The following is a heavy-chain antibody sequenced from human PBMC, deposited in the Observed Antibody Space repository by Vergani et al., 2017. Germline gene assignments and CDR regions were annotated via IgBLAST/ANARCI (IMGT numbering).Heavy chain of an antibody. CDR1: GYTFTSYA. CDR3: AREVLLWFGELGY. D-gene: IGHD3-10*01. CDR2: INTGNGNT. Sequence: QVQLVQSGAEVKKPGASVKVSCKASGYTFTSYAMHWVRQAPGQRLEWMGWINTGNGNTKYSQKFQGRVTITRDTSASTAYMELSSLRSEDTAVYYCAREVLLWFGELGYWGQGTLVTVSS. V-gene: IGHV1-3*04. J-gene: IGHJ4*02.